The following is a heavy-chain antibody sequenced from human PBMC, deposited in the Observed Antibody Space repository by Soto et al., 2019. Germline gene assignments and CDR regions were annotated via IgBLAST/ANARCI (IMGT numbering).Heavy chain of an antibody. CDR2: IKQDGSEK. D-gene: IGHD3-10*01. Sequence: GGSLRLSCAASGFTFSSYWMSWVRQAPGKGLEWVANIKQDGSEKYYVDSVKGRFTISRDNAKNSLYLQMNSLRAEDTAVYYCARDFITMVRGVIIPFGMDVWGQGTTVTVSS. V-gene: IGHV3-7*01. CDR3: ARDFITMVRGVIIPFGMDV. CDR1: GFTFSSYW. J-gene: IGHJ6*02.